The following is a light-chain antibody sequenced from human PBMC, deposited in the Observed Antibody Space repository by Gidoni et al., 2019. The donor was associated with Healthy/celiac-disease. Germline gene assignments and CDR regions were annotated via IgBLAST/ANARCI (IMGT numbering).Light chain of an antibody. J-gene: IGKJ1*01. CDR1: QTIGVF. V-gene: IGKV1-5*03. Sequence: DIQMTQSPSTLPASVGDSVTITCRASQTIGVFLSWYQQKPGKDPRLHIYRASGLQSGVTSRFSGSGSGTEFTLTISHLQPDDFATYYCQQYKSYSTFGQGTKVEV. CDR2: RAS. CDR3: QQYKSYST.